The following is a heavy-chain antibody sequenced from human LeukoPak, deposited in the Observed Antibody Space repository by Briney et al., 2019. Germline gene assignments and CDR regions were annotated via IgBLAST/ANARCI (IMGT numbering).Heavy chain of an antibody. CDR3: ATTPGIWSGYYTGTPSGLD. J-gene: IGHJ4*02. D-gene: IGHD3-3*01. Sequence: ASVKVSCKVSGYTLTELSMHWVRQAPGKGLEWMGGFDPEDGETIYAQKFQGIVTMTEDTSTDTAYMELSSLRSEDTAVYYCATTPGIWSGYYTGTPSGLDWGQGTLVTVSS. V-gene: IGHV1-24*01. CDR2: FDPEDGET. CDR1: GYTLTELS.